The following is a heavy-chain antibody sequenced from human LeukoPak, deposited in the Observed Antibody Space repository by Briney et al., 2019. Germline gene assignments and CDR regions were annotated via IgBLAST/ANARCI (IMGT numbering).Heavy chain of an antibody. CDR2: INPSSGDT. D-gene: IGHD3-16*02. V-gene: IGHV1-2*02. Sequence: ASVKVSCKAAGYTLTGYYMHWVRQAPGQGLEWMGCINPSSGDTKYAQKFQGRVTMTRDTSLNTAYMELSRLRYDDSAIYYCARGGYVIVRDWFDPWGQGTLVTVSS. J-gene: IGHJ5*02. CDR1: GYTLTGYY. CDR3: ARGGYVIVRDWFDP.